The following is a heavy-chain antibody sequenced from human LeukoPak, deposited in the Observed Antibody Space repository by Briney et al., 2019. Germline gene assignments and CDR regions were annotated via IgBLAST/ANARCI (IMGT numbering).Heavy chain of an antibody. CDR2: INPNSGGT. CDR3: ARVGAPKSDAFDI. Sequence: ASVKVSCKASGYTFTGYYMHWVRQAPGQGLEWMGWINPNSGGTNYAQKFQGRATMTRDTSISTAYMELSRLRSDDTAVYYCARVGAPKSDAFDIWGQGTMVTVSS. V-gene: IGHV1-2*02. CDR1: GYTFTGYY. D-gene: IGHD1-26*01. J-gene: IGHJ3*02.